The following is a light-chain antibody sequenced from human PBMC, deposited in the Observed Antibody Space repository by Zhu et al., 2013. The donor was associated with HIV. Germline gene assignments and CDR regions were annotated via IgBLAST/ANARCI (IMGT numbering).Light chain of an antibody. J-gene: IGKJ1*01. CDR2: KSS. V-gene: IGKV1-5*03. CDR1: QSVESF. Sequence: DIQMTQSPSTLSASVGDRVTITCRASQSVESFLAWYQQRPGRAPKLLMYKSSTLQSGVPSRFLGSGFGTDFTLSISGLHPDDFATYFCQQYNTYPWTFGQGTQ. CDR3: QQYNTYPWT.